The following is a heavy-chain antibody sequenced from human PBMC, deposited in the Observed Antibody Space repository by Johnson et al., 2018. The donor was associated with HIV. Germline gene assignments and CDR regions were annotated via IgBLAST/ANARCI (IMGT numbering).Heavy chain of an antibody. CDR1: GFTFSNAW. CDR3: ARDRVWFGELYAFDI. Sequence: QVHLVESGGGLVKPGGSLRLSCAASGFTFSNAWMSWVRQAPGKGLEWVAVISYDGSNKYYADSVQGRFTISRDNSKNTLYLQMNSLRAEDTAVYYCARDRVWFGELYAFDIWGQGTMVTVSS. D-gene: IGHD3-10*01. CDR2: ISYDGSNK. V-gene: IGHV3-30-3*01. J-gene: IGHJ3*02.